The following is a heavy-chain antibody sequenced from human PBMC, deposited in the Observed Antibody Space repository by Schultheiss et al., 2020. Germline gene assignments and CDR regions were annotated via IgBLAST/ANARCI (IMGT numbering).Heavy chain of an antibody. J-gene: IGHJ6*03. Sequence: GGSQRLSCAASGFTFSSYAMSWVRQAPGKGLEWVANIKQDGSEKYYVDSVKGRFTISRDNAKNSLYLQMNSLRAEDTAVYYCATTPENYDFWSGYPREYYYMDVWGKGTTVTVSS. CDR1: GFTFSSYA. CDR3: ATTPENYDFWSGYPREYYYMDV. V-gene: IGHV3-7*01. CDR2: IKQDGSEK. D-gene: IGHD3-3*01.